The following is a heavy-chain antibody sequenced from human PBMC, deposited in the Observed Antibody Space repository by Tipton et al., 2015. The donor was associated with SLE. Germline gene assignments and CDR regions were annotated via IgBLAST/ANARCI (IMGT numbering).Heavy chain of an antibody. CDR3: ARECIFGVAL. CDR1: GFTFSTYW. V-gene: IGHV3-74*01. CDR2: ISSDGSTT. D-gene: IGHD3-3*01. Sequence: SLRLSCAASGFTFSTYWMHWVRQAPGKGLVWVSRISSDGSTTTYADSVKGRFTISRDNAKNTVYLQMHSLRVDDTAVYYRARECIFGVALWGQGTLVTVSS. J-gene: IGHJ4*02.